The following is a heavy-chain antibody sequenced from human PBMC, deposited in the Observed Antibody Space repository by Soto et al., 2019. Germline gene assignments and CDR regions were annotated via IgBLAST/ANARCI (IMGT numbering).Heavy chain of an antibody. J-gene: IGHJ4*02. CDR3: AKAKPYCGGDCYIAYDY. V-gene: IGHV3-23*01. CDR1: GFTFSSYA. CDR2: ISGSGGST. D-gene: IGHD2-21*02. Sequence: GGSLRLSCAASGFTFSSYAMSWVRQAPGKGLEWVSAISGSGGSTYYADSVKGRFTISRDNSKNTLYLQMNSLRAEDTAVYYWAKAKPYCGGDCYIAYDYWGQGTLVTVSS.